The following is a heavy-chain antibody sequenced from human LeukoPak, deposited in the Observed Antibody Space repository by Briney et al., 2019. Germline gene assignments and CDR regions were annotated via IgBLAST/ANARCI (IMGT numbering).Heavy chain of an antibody. D-gene: IGHD3-16*01. J-gene: IGHJ4*02. Sequence: SETLSLTCTVSGYSISNAYYWGWIRQPPGKGLEWNGSIYHSGSTYYNPSLKSRVTMSVDTSKNQFSLKLNSVTAADTAVYYCARRGGGDFFYHIDYWGQGALVTVSS. CDR2: IYHSGST. V-gene: IGHV4-38-2*02. CDR1: GYSISNAYY. CDR3: ARRGGGDFFYHIDY.